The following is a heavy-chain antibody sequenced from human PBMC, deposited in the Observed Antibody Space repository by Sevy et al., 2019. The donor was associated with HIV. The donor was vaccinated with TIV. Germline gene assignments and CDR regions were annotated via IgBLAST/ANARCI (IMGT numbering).Heavy chain of an antibody. CDR2: IYYRGST. CDR1: GGSISSYY. J-gene: IGHJ5*02. Sequence: SETLSLTCTVSGGSISSYYWSWIRQPPGKGLEWVGYIYYRGSTNYNPSLKSRVTISVDTSKNHFSLKLSSVTDVDTAVYYCARHHNWFDPWGQGTLVTVSS. V-gene: IGHV4-59*01. CDR3: ARHHNWFDP.